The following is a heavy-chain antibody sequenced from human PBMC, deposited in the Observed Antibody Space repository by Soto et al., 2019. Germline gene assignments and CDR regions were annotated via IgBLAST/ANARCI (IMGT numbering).Heavy chain of an antibody. D-gene: IGHD5-12*01. Sequence: LRLSCAASGFNFNVYSMNWVRQAPGKGLEWISSISSSSNYIHYRDSVRGRFTISRDNAKNSLYLQLDSLRVEDTAVYFCARDRGSEVLDSWGQGTLVTVSS. CDR2: ISSSSNYI. CDR3: ARDRGSEVLDS. V-gene: IGHV3-21*01. CDR1: GFNFNVYS. J-gene: IGHJ5*01.